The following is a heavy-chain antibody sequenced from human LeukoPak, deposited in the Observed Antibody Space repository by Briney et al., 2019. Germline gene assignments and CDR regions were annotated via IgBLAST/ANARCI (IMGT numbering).Heavy chain of an antibody. J-gene: IGHJ4*02. Sequence: NSSETLSLTCAVYGGSFSGYYWSWIRQPPGKGLEWIGEINHSGSTNYNPSLKSRVTISVDTSKNQFSLKLSSATAADTAVYYCAIWGYSSSWTFDYWGQGTLVTVSS. CDR1: GGSFSGYY. CDR3: AIWGYSSSWTFDY. V-gene: IGHV4-34*01. D-gene: IGHD6-13*01. CDR2: INHSGST.